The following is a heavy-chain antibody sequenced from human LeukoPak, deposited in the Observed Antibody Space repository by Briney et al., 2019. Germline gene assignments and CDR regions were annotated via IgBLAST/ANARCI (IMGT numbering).Heavy chain of an antibody. V-gene: IGHV3-9*01. CDR3: AKDCDYYGMDV. J-gene: IGHJ6*02. Sequence: GGSLRLSCAASGFTFDDYAMHWVRHAPGKGLEWVSGISWNSGSIGYADSVKGRFTISRDNAKNSLYLQMNSLRAEDTALYYCAKDCDYYGMDVWGQGTTVTVSS. CDR1: GFTFDDYA. CDR2: ISWNSGSI.